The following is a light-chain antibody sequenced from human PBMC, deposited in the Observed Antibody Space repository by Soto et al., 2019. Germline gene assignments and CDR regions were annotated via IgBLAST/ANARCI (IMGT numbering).Light chain of an antibody. J-gene: IGKJ3*01. CDR1: QSVSSSY. V-gene: IGKV3-20*01. CDR2: GAS. CDR3: QQYGSSPC. Sequence: EIVLTQSPGTLSLSPGERATLSCRASQSVSSSYLAWYQQKPGQAPRLLIYGASSRATGIPDRFSGSESGADFILSISRLEPEDFAVYYCQQYGSSPCFGPGTKVDIK.